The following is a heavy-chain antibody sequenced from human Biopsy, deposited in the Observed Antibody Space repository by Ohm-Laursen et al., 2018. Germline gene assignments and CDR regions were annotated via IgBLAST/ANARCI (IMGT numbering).Heavy chain of an antibody. Sequence: SLRLSCSASGVTLSGYAMNWVRQGPGQGQEWVSSITGGGNYINYADSVRGRFTISRDNSKNSVYLVMSSLRAEDTAVYFCATAAYAPPYFDLWGRGTVVTVSS. CDR2: ITGGGNYI. D-gene: IGHD4-17*01. J-gene: IGHJ4*02. CDR1: GVTLSGYA. V-gene: IGHV3-21*06. CDR3: ATAAYAPPYFDL.